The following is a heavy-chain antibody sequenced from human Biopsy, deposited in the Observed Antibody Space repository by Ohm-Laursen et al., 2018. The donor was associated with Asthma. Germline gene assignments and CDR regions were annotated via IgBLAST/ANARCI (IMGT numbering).Heavy chain of an antibody. CDR1: GGSITSSSYY. CDR2: MYHSGSP. J-gene: IGHJ4*02. V-gene: IGHV4-39*01. Sequence: SKTLSLTCSVSGGSITSSSYYWGWIRQPPGKGMEWIGSMYHSGSPYYHPSLKSRATISVDTSKNQLSLKMSSVTAADTAVYFCVRHQYSSSWSTFDYWGQGALVTVSS. CDR3: VRHQYSSSWSTFDY. D-gene: IGHD3-22*01.